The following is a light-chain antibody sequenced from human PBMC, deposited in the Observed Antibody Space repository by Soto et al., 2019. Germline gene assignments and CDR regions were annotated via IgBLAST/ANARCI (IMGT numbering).Light chain of an antibody. V-gene: IGKV1-5*01. J-gene: IGKJ1*01. CDR2: AAS. CDR1: QIIISY. Sequence: DIQMTQSPSSLSASVGDRVIITCRASQIIISYLNWYQQKPGKAPNLLIFAASSLESGVPSRFSGSGSGTEFTLTISSLQPDDFATYYCQHYNSYSEAFGQGTKV. CDR3: QHYNSYSEA.